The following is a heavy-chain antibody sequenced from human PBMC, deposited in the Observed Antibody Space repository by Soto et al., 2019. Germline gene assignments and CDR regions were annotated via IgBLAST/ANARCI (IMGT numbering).Heavy chain of an antibody. CDR1: GYTFTSYW. CDR3: VRLEYGDRRYFDH. Sequence: PGESLKISCKGSGYTFTSYWIGWVRQMPGKGLEWMGIIYPGDSDTRYSPSFQGQVTISADKSIRTAYLQWTSLKASDTAIYYCVRLEYGDRRYFDHWGQGTLVTASS. J-gene: IGHJ4*02. D-gene: IGHD4-17*01. CDR2: IYPGDSDT. V-gene: IGHV5-51*01.